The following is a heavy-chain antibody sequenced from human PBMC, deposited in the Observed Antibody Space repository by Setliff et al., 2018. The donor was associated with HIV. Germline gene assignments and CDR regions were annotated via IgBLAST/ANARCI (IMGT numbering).Heavy chain of an antibody. Sequence: ASVKVSCKASGYPFSNFGVSWVRQAPGQGLEWMGWINPNRGVTTYAQNFQGRVTMTSDTSANTGYMELSSLRSDDTAVYFCARGGVWGSSTSCPDYWGQGTLVTVSS. CDR1: GYPFSNFG. V-gene: IGHV1-2*02. J-gene: IGHJ4*02. CDR2: INPNRGVT. CDR3: ARGGVWGSSTSCPDY. D-gene: IGHD2-2*01.